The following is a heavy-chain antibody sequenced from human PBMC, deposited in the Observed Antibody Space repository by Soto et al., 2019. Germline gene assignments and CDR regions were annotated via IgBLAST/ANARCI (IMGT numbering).Heavy chain of an antibody. D-gene: IGHD3-10*01. J-gene: IGHJ3*01. V-gene: IGHV3-23*01. CDR1: GFTFNTDA. CDR2: ISGSGVST. CDR3: AKTRRYYYGSGSPYVFDF. Sequence: EVQLLESGGGLVQPGGSLRLSCAASGFTFNTDAMSWVRQAPGKGLEWVSSISGSGVSTYYADSVKGRFTISRDNSKTTLYLQMNYLRTEDTAVYYCAKTRRYYYGSGSPYVFDFWGQGTMVTVSS.